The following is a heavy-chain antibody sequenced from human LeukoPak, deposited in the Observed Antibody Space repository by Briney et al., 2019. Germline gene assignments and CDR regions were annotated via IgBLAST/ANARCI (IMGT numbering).Heavy chain of an antibody. D-gene: IGHD2-2*01. CDR2: IYYSGST. Sequence: SEPLSLTCTVSGGSISSYYWRWIRQPPGKGLQWIGYIYYSGSTNYNPSLKSRVTISVDTSKNQFSLKLSSVTAADTAVYDCARYGDCSSSSCFPNYYYYYGMDVWGQGTTVTVSS. J-gene: IGHJ6*02. CDR3: ARYGDCSSSSCFPNYYYYYGMDV. CDR1: GGSISSYY. V-gene: IGHV4-59*01.